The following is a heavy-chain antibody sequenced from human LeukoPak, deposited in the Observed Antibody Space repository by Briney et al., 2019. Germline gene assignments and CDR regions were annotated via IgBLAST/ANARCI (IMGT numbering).Heavy chain of an antibody. CDR2: IYTSGST. CDR3: ARQLLRYYFDY. V-gene: IGHV4-4*09. D-gene: IGHD2-15*01. CDR1: GGSFNSYY. J-gene: IGHJ4*02. Sequence: SETLSLTCTVSGGSFNSYYWSWIRQPPGKGLEWIGYIYTSGSTNYNPSLKSRVTISVDTSKSQFSLNLSSVTAADTAVYYCARQLLRYYFDYWGQGTLVTVSS.